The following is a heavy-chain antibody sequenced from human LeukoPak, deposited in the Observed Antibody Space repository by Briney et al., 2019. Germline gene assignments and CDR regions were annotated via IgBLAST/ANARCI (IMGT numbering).Heavy chain of an antibody. CDR1: GFNFSSYW. Sequence: PGGSLRLSCAAAGFNFSSYWMTWVRQAPGKGLEWVANVKQDGTEKYYVDFVKGRFTISRDNAKNSLYLQMNSLRDVDTAVYFCARPTAVTLVDAFNIWGLGTMVTVSS. CDR3: ARPTAVTLVDAFNI. J-gene: IGHJ3*02. D-gene: IGHD4-17*01. V-gene: IGHV3-7*04. CDR2: VKQDGTEK.